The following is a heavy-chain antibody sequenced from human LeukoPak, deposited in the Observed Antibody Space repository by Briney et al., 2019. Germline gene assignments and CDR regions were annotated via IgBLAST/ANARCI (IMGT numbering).Heavy chain of an antibody. CDR1: GFTSTSFA. Sequence: PGGSLRLSCAASGFTSTSFAMSWVRQAPGKGLEWVSSIIGSGGNTFYADSVKGRFTISRDNSKNTLYLQMNSLRAEDTAVYYCAKQYYFASGSYRYFDYWGQGTLVTVSS. V-gene: IGHV3-23*01. CDR2: IIGSGGNT. CDR3: AKQYYFASGSYRYFDY. J-gene: IGHJ4*02. D-gene: IGHD3-10*01.